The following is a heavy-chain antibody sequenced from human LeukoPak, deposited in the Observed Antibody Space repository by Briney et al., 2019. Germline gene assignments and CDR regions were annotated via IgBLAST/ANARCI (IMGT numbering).Heavy chain of an antibody. V-gene: IGHV4-34*01. CDR2: INHSGST. D-gene: IGHD1-26*01. CDR3: ARRSDSGSDDGEDYLDS. J-gene: IGHJ4*02. Sequence: SETLSLTCAVYGGSFSGYYWSWIRQPPGKGLEWIGEINHSGSTNYNPSLKSRVTISVDTSKNQFSLRLTSVTAADTAVYFCARRSDSGSDDGEDYLDSWGQGTLVTVSS. CDR1: GGSFSGYY.